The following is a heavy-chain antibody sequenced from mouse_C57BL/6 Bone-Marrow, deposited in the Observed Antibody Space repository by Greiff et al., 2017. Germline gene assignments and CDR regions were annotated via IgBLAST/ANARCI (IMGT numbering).Heavy chain of an antibody. J-gene: IGHJ2*01. D-gene: IGHD2-5*01. Sequence: VQLKESGPELVKPGASVKISCKASGYSFTGYYMNWVKQSPEKSLEWIGEINPSTGGTTYNQKFKAKATLTVDKSSSTAYMQLKLLTSEDSAVYYCARNYSNYFDYWGQGTTLTVSS. CDR1: GYSFTGYY. V-gene: IGHV1-42*01. CDR3: ARNYSNYFDY. CDR2: INPSTGGT.